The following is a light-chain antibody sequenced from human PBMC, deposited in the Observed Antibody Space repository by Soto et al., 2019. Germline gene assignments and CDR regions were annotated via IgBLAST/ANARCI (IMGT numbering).Light chain of an antibody. V-gene: IGKV4-1*01. CDR2: WAS. Sequence: DIVMTQSPDSLAVSLGERATINCKSSQSLLANCNNKNCLAWYQHKPGQPPKMLILWASTRESGVPDRFSGSGSGTDFTLTISSLQAEDAAVYYCHHFSSPPFPFGQGTKLEIK. CDR1: QSLLANCNNKNC. CDR3: HHFSSPPFP. J-gene: IGKJ2*01.